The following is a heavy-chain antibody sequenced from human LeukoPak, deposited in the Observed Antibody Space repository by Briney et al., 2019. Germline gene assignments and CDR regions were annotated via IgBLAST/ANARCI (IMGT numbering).Heavy chain of an antibody. CDR3: AKAHSGSYPGAFDI. D-gene: IGHD1-26*01. CDR1: RFTFSSYG. J-gene: IGHJ3*02. V-gene: IGHV3-30*18. CDR2: ISYDGNNR. Sequence: PGRSLRLSCAASRFTFSSYGMRWVRQAPGKGLEWVAVISYDGNNRYYADSVKGRFTISRANSKNTLYLQMNSLRAGDTAVYYCAKAHSGSYPGAFDIWGQGTMVTVSS.